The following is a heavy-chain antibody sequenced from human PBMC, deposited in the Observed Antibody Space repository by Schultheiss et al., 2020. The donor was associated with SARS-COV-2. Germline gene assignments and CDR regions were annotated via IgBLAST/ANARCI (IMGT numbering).Heavy chain of an antibody. Sequence: GESLKISCAASGFTFSSYAMSWVRQAPGKGLEWVSAISGSGGSTYYADSVKGRFTISRDNSKNTLYLQMNSLRAEDTAVYYCAKGYSYDAFDIWGQGTMVTVSS. V-gene: IGHV3-23*01. J-gene: IGHJ3*02. CDR1: GFTFSSYA. CDR2: ISGSGGST. D-gene: IGHD5-18*01. CDR3: AKGYSYDAFDI.